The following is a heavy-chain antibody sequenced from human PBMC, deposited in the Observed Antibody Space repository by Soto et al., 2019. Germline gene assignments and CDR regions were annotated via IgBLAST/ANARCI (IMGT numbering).Heavy chain of an antibody. D-gene: IGHD2-15*01. CDR3: ARCSLVVIPVPAFDP. CDR2: IYYNGNT. Sequence: PSETLSLTCTVSGGSISSGGYYWSWIRQHPGRGLEWIGYIYYNGNTYYNPSLKSRVTVSVDTSKNQFSLNVRSVTAADTAVYYCARCSLVVIPVPAFDPWGQGTLVTVSS. CDR1: GGSISSGGYY. V-gene: IGHV4-31*03. J-gene: IGHJ5*02.